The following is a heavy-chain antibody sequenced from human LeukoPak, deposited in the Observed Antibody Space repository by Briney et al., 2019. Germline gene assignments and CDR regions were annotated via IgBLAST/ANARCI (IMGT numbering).Heavy chain of an antibody. V-gene: IGHV7-4-1*02. CDR2: INPNTGNP. D-gene: IGHD4-17*01. J-gene: IGHJ2*01. CDR1: GYTFTSYA. CDR3: ARVYDYGDYWYFDL. Sequence: GASVKVSCKASGYTFTSYALNWVRQAPGQGLEWMGWINPNTGNPTYAQGFTGRFVFSLDTSVSTAYLQISSLKAEDTAVYYCARVYDYGDYWYFDLWGRGTLVTVSS.